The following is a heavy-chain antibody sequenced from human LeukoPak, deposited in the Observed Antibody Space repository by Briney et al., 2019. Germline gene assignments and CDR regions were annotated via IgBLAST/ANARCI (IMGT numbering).Heavy chain of an antibody. CDR3: ARDDLSNSGSYSDY. CDR1: GFTFYDYG. CDR2: INWNGGSR. D-gene: IGHD1-26*01. J-gene: IGHJ4*02. V-gene: IGHV3-20*04. Sequence: GGSLRLSCAASGFTFYDYGMSWVGQAPGKGGEWVSGINWNGGSRVYADSVKGRFTISRDNAKNSLYLKMNSLRAAHTALYYCARDDLSNSGSYSDYWGQGTLVTVSS.